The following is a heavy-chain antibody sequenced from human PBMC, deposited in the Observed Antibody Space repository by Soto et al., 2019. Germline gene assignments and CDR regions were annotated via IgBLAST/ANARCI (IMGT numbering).Heavy chain of an antibody. J-gene: IGHJ4*02. D-gene: IGHD4-4*01. Sequence: SETLSLTCTVSGGSISSYYWSWIRQPPGKGLEWIGYIYYSGSTNYNPSLKSRVTISVDTSKNQFSLKLSSVTAADTAVYYCARLPRTTVTKAAFAYWGQGTLVTVSS. V-gene: IGHV4-59*08. CDR1: GGSISSYY. CDR3: ARLPRTTVTKAAFAY. CDR2: IYYSGST.